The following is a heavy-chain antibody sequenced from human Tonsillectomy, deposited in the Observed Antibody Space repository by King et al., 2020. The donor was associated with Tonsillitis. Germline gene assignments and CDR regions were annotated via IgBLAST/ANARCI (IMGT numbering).Heavy chain of an antibody. CDR2: INHSGCT. D-gene: IGHD5-18*01. Sequence: HVQLQQWGAGLLKPSETLSLTCAVFGGSFSGYYWSWIRQPPGKGLEWIGEINHSGCTNYNPSLKSRVTISVDTSKDQLSLNLSSVTAADTAVYYCARVLVGAYIYGFRSWYFDLWGRGTLVTVSS. CDR3: ARVLVGAYIYGFRSWYFDL. J-gene: IGHJ2*01. V-gene: IGHV4-34*01. CDR1: GGSFSGYY.